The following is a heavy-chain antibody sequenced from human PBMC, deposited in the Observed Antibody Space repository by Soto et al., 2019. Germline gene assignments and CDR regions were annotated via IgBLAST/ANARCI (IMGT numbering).Heavy chain of an antibody. CDR1: GGSISSGGYY. D-gene: IGHD4-17*01. V-gene: IGHV4-31*03. CDR2: IYYSGST. Sequence: QVQLQESGPGLVKPSQTLSLTCTVSGGSISSGGYYWSWIRQHPGKGLEWIGYIYYSGSTYYNPSLKSRVTISVDTSKNQFSLKLSSVTAADTAVYYCARYASQMTSNPDAFDIWGQGTMATVSS. CDR3: ARYASQMTSNPDAFDI. J-gene: IGHJ3*02.